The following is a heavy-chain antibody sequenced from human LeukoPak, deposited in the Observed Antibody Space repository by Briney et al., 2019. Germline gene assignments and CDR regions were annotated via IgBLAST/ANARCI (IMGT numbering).Heavy chain of an antibody. Sequence: PGGSLRLSCAASGFTFSSYWMHWVRQAPGKGLVWVSRINSDGSSTSYADSVKGRFTISRDNAKNTLYLQMNSLRAEDTAVYYCVIEEPAATAFDYWGQGTLVTVSS. CDR1: GFTFSSYW. J-gene: IGHJ4*02. V-gene: IGHV3-74*01. CDR2: INSDGSST. CDR3: VIEEPAATAFDY. D-gene: IGHD2-15*01.